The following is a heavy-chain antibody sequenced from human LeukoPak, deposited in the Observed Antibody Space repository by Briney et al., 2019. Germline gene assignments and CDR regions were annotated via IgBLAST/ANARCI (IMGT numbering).Heavy chain of an antibody. CDR3: ARFSSGDAFDI. V-gene: IGHV4-59*11. J-gene: IGHJ3*02. CDR1: GGSITSHY. D-gene: IGHD3-22*01. CDR2: IYYSGST. Sequence: SETLSLTCNVSGGSITSHYWSWIRQPPGKGLEWIAYIYYSGSTNYNPSLKSRVTISVDTSKNQFSLKLSSVTAADTAAYYCARFSSGDAFDIWGQGTVVTVSS.